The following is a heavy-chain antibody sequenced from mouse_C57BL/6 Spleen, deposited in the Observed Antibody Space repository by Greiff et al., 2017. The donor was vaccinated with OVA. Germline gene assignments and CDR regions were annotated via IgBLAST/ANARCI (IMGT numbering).Heavy chain of an antibody. Sequence: QVQLQQSGAELVRPGASVKLSCKASGYTFTDYYINWVKQRPGQGLEWIARIYPGSGNTYYNEKFKGKATLTAEKSSSTAYMQLSSLTSEDSAVYFCARDGIYYDYDQGLYAMDYWGQGTSVTVSS. V-gene: IGHV1-76*01. D-gene: IGHD2-4*01. CDR3: ARDGIYYDYDQGLYAMDY. CDR2: IYPGSGNT. CDR1: GYTFTDYY. J-gene: IGHJ4*01.